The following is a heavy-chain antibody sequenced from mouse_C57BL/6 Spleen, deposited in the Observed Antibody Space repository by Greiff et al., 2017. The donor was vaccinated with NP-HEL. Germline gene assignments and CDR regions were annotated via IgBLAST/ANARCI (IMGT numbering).Heavy chain of an antibody. CDR3: ATNSNYNFDV. J-gene: IGHJ1*03. CDR2: IYPGDGDT. CDR1: GYAFSSSW. V-gene: IGHV1-82*01. D-gene: IGHD2-5*01. Sequence: QVQLKQSGPELVKPGASVKISCKASGYAFSSSWMNWVKQRPGKGLEWIGRIYPGDGDTNYNGKFKGKATLTADKSSSTAYMQLSSLTSEDSAVYFCATNSNYNFDVWGTGTTVTVSS.